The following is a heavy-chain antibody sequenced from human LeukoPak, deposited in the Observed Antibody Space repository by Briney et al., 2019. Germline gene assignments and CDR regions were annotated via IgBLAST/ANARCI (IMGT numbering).Heavy chain of an antibody. D-gene: IGHD3-16*02. CDR2: IKQGGSEK. V-gene: IGHV3-7*01. J-gene: IGHJ4*02. CDR3: ARDGGGYPPPPDY. CDR1: GFTFSVYW. Sequence: GGSLRLSCAASGFTFSVYWMSWVRQAPGKGLEWVANIKQGGSEKYYVDSVKGRFTISRDNAKNSLYLQMNSLRAEDTAGYYCARDGGGYPPPPDYWGQGTLVTVSS.